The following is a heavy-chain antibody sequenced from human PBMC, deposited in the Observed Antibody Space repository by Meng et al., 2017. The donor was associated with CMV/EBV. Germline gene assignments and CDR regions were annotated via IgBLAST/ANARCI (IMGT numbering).Heavy chain of an antibody. D-gene: IGHD3-3*01. J-gene: IGHJ6*02. Sequence: GGSLRLSCAASGFTFSSYSMNWVRQAPGKGLEWVSSISSSSSYIYYADSVKGRFTISRDNAKNSLYLQMNSLRAEDTAVYYCARDPESTLRFLEWLLGGVDVWGQGTTVTVSS. CDR3: ARDPESTLRFLEWLLGGVDV. CDR1: GFTFSSYS. V-gene: IGHV3-21*01. CDR2: ISSSSSYI.